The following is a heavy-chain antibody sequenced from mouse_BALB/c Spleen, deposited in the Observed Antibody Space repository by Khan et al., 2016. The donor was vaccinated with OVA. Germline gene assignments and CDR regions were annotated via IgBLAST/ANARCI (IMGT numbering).Heavy chain of an antibody. D-gene: IGHD2-2*01. Sequence: QVQLQQSGAELVKPGASVKLSCKASGYTFSSYYMYWVKERPGQGLEWIGEINPSNGGSNFNEKFKTKATLTVDKSSSTAYMQLGSLTSEDSAVYYCIISGYGSFAYWGQGTLVTVSA. CDR2: INPSNGGS. J-gene: IGHJ3*01. CDR3: IISGYGSFAY. V-gene: IGHV1S81*02. CDR1: GYTFSSYY.